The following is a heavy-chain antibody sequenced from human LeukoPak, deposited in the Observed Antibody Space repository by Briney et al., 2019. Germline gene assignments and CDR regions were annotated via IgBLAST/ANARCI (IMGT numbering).Heavy chain of an antibody. J-gene: IGHJ4*02. V-gene: IGHV3-30-3*01. D-gene: IGHD1-26*01. CDR2: ISYDGSNK. CDR3: ARDSIVGATRFDY. CDR1: GFTFSTYA. Sequence: PGRSLRLSCAASGFTFSTYAMHWVRQPPGKGLEWVAVISYDGSNKYYADSVKGRFTISRDNSKNTLYLQMNSLRAEDTAVYYCARDSIVGATRFDYWGQGTLVTVSS.